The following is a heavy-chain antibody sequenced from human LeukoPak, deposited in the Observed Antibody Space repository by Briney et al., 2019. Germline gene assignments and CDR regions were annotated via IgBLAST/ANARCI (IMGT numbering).Heavy chain of an antibody. J-gene: IGHJ4*02. V-gene: IGHV3-33*01. CDR2: IWYDGSNK. CDR1: GFTFSSYG. Sequence: PGRSLRLSCAASGFTFSSYGMHWVRQAPGKGLEWVAVIWYDGSNKYYADSVKGRFTISRDNSKNTLYLQMNSQRAEDTAVYYCARNYGSGSYYPDYWGQGTLVTVSS. D-gene: IGHD3-10*01. CDR3: ARNYGSGSYYPDY.